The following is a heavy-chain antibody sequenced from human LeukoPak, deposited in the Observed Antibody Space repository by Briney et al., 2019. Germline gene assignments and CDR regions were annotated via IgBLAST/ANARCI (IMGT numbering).Heavy chain of an antibody. D-gene: IGHD2-2*01. CDR3: ARGYRVVPAAGTYYFDY. CDR2: INHSGST. V-gene: IGHV4-34*01. J-gene: IGHJ4*02. Sequence: SETLSLTCAVYGGSFSGYYWSWIRQPPGKGLEWIGEINHSGSTNYNPSLKSRVTISVDTSKNQFSLKLSSVTAADTAVYYRARGYRVVPAAGTYYFDYWGQGTLVTVSS. CDR1: GGSFSGYY.